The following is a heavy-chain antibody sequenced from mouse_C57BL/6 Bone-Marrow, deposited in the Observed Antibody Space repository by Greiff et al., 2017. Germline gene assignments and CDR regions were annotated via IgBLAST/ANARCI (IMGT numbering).Heavy chain of an antibody. Sequence: VKLMESGAELVRPGTSVKVSCKASGYAFTNYLIEWVKQRPGQGLEWIGVINPGSGGTNYNEKFKGKATLTADKSSSTAYMQRSSLTSEDSAVYFCARGAGYDGSYWYFDVWGTGTTVTVSS. CDR3: ARGAGYDGSYWYFDV. CDR2: INPGSGGT. V-gene: IGHV1-54*01. J-gene: IGHJ1*03. CDR1: GYAFTNYL. D-gene: IGHD2-2*01.